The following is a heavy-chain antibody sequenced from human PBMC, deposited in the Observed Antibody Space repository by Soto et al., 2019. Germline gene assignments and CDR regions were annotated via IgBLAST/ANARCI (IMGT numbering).Heavy chain of an antibody. CDR2: ITVRGHTT. D-gene: IGHD6-13*01. Sequence: GGSLRLSCGASGFSFSSYAMGWVRQVPGKGLEWLSVITVRGHTTYYADSVRGRFTISRDESRETLHLQLNSLRGEDTAVYFCARALAAGRTGGLTYYFDFWGQGTLGTVSS. J-gene: IGHJ4*02. V-gene: IGHV3-23*01. CDR1: GFSFSSYA. CDR3: ARALAAGRTGGLTYYFDF.